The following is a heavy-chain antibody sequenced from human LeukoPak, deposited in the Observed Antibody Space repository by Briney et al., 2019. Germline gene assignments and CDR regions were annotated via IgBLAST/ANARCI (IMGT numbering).Heavy chain of an antibody. D-gene: IGHD3-22*01. CDR1: GYTFTSYY. CDR3: AREDYYDSGSNDY. J-gene: IGHJ4*02. V-gene: IGHV1-8*03. Sequence: ASVKVSCKASGYTFTSYYMHWVGQATGQGLEWMGWMNPNSGITVYAQKFQGRVTITRNTSISTAYMELSSLRSEDTAVYYCAREDYYDSGSNDYWGQGTLVTVSS. CDR2: MNPNSGIT.